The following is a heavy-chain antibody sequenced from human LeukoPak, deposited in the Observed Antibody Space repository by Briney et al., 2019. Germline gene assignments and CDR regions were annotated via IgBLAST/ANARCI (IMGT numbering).Heavy chain of an antibody. CDR1: GGSFSGYY. Sequence: SETLSLTCAVYGGSFSGYYWSWIRQPPGKGLEWIGEINHSGSTNYNPSLKSRVTISVDTSKNQFSLKLSSVTAADTAVYYCARHTLYGYYYMDVWGKGTTVTISS. CDR2: INHSGST. V-gene: IGHV4-34*01. D-gene: IGHD4-17*01. CDR3: ARHTLYGYYYMDV. J-gene: IGHJ6*03.